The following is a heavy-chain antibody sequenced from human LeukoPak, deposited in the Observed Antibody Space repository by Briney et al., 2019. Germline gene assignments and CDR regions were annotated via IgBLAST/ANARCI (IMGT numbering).Heavy chain of an antibody. CDR1: GGSISTSTYC. CDR2: ISYSGTT. J-gene: IGHJ4*01. D-gene: IGHD6-25*01. CDR3: ARHPSSAWHADY. V-gene: IGHV4-39*01. Sequence: PSETLSLTCTVSGGSISTSTYCWGWIRPPPGQGLEWIGSISYSGTTYYNPSLKSRVTISVDTSNNQFSLRLTSVTAADTAVYFCARHPSSAWHADYWGHGNLVTVSS.